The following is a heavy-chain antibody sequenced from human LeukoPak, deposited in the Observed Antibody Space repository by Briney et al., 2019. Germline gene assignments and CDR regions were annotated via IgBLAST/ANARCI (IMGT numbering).Heavy chain of an antibody. CDR3: ARGRPLLNRFDP. V-gene: IGHV4-61*02. D-gene: IGHD2-15*01. CDR1: GGSISSGSYY. J-gene: IGHJ5*02. CDR2: IYTSGST. Sequence: PSETLSLTXTVSGGSISSGSYYWSWIRQPAGEGLEWIGRIYTSGSTNYNPSLKSRVTISVDTSKNQFSLKLSSVTAADTAVYFCARGRPLLNRFDPWGQGTLVTVSS.